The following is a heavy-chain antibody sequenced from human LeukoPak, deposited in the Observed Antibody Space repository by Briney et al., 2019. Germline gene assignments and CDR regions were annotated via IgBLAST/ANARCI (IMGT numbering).Heavy chain of an antibody. D-gene: IGHD3-22*01. CDR3: ARTYYYDSSGYYY. Sequence: SVKVSCKASGGIFSSYAISWVRQAPGQGLEWMGRIIPIFGTANYAQKFQGRVTITTDESTSTAYMELSSLRSEDTAVYYCARTYYYDSSGYYYWGQGTLVTVSS. J-gene: IGHJ4*02. CDR2: IIPIFGTA. CDR1: GGIFSSYA. V-gene: IGHV1-69*05.